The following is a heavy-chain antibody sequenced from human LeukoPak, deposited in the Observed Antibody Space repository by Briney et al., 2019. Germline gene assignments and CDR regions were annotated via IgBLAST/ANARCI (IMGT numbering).Heavy chain of an antibody. D-gene: IGHD5-12*01. V-gene: IGHV3-21*01. CDR1: GFTFSSYG. Sequence: GGSLRLSCAASGFTFSSYGMSWVRQAPGKGLEWVSSISSSSSYIYYADSVKGRFTISRDNAKNSLYLQMNSLRAEDTAVYYGAREGYSGYDARGTYHFDYWGQGTLVTVSS. CDR3: AREGYSGYDARGTYHFDY. J-gene: IGHJ4*02. CDR2: ISSSSSYI.